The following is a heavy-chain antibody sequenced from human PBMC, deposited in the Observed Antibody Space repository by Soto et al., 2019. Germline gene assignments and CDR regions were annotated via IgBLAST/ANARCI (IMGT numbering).Heavy chain of an antibody. Sequence: GDSVKLSCKASGYTFTSYYMHWVRHAPGQGLEWMGIINPSGGSTSYAQKFQGRVTMTRDTSTSTVYMELSSLRSEDTAVYYCARAHSYGDYGYFDYWGQGTQFSVSS. D-gene: IGHD4-17*01. J-gene: IGHJ4*02. CDR2: INPSGGST. CDR3: ARAHSYGDYGYFDY. V-gene: IGHV1-46*01. CDR1: GYTFTSYY.